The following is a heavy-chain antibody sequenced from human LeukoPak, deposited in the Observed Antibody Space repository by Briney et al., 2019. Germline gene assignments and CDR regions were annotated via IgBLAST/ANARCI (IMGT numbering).Heavy chain of an antibody. CDR2: ISASGGNP. V-gene: IGHV3-23*01. J-gene: IGHJ5*02. Sequence: GGSLRLSCAASGFIFSNYAMSWVRQAPGKGLEWVSGISASGGNPYYADSVKGRFTISRDNSKNTLYLQMNSLRAEDTAVYYCAKLPYYDFWSGNNWFDPWGQGTLVTVSS. D-gene: IGHD3-3*01. CDR3: AKLPYYDFWSGNNWFDP. CDR1: GFIFSNYA.